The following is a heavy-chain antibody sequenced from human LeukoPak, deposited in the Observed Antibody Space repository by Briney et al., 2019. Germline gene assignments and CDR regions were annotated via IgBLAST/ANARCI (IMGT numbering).Heavy chain of an antibody. CDR3: AKDIRRGENYGYDQFAY. Sequence: GGSLRLSCAASGFTFSSYSMNWVRQAPGKGLEWVSYIRSSSSYIYYADSVKGRFTISRDNSKNTLYLQMNSLRAEDTALYSCAKDIRRGENYGYDQFAYWGQGTLVTVSS. V-gene: IGHV3-21*05. J-gene: IGHJ4*02. CDR1: GFTFSSYS. D-gene: IGHD5-18*01. CDR2: IRSSSSYI.